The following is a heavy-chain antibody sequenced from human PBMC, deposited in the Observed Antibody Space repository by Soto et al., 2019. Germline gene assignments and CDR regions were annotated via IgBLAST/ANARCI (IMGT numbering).Heavy chain of an antibody. J-gene: IGHJ4*02. CDR1: GGTFSSYA. D-gene: IGHD3-22*01. CDR3: ARPQGQYDSSGYYMYYFDY. CDR2: IIPIFGTA. Sequence: SVKVSCKASGGTFSSYAISWVRQAPGQGLEWMGGIIPIFGTANYAQKFQGRVTITADESTSTAYMELSSLRSEDTAVYYCARPQGQYDSSGYYMYYFDYWGQGTLVTVSS. V-gene: IGHV1-69*13.